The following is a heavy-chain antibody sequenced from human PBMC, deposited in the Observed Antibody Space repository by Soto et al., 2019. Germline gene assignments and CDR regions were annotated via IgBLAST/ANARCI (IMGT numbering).Heavy chain of an antibody. CDR3: ASEYGDHLKFFDY. Sequence: GGSLRLSCAASGFTCSSYAMSWVRQAPGKGLEWVADIRRDGGETYYVDSVKGRFTISRDNAKNSVYLQMNSLRVEDTAIYYCASEYGDHLKFFDYWGPGTLVTVSS. D-gene: IGHD4-17*01. CDR1: GFTCSSYA. CDR2: IRRDGGET. V-gene: IGHV3-7*01. J-gene: IGHJ4*02.